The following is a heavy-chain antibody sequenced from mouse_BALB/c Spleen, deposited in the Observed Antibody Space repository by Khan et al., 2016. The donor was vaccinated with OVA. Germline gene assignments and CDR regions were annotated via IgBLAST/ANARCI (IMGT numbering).Heavy chain of an antibody. Sequence: EVQFQESGPSLVKPSQTLSLTCSVTGDSITTGYWNWIRKFPGNKLEYMGYIIYTGYTYYNPSLKSRISITRHTSNNQYYLQLNSVTDEDTATYYCARSTYRYAFVYWGQGPLVTVSA. CDR2: IIYTGYT. V-gene: IGHV3-8*02. D-gene: IGHD2-14*01. CDR3: ARSTYRYAFVY. J-gene: IGHJ3*01. CDR1: GDSITTGY.